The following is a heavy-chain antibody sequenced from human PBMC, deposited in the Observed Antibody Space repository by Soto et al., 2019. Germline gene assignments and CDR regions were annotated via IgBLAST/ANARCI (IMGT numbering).Heavy chain of an antibody. Sequence: EVQLVESGGGLVQPGGSLRLSCAASGFAFSSYWMHWVRQAPGKGLVWVSRIKTDGSSTSYADSVKGRFTISRDNAKNTVYLQMNSLRAEDTAVYYGASGSGWYSPDYWGQGTLVTVSS. CDR1: GFAFSSYW. D-gene: IGHD6-19*01. V-gene: IGHV3-74*01. J-gene: IGHJ4*02. CDR2: IKTDGSST. CDR3: ASGSGWYSPDY.